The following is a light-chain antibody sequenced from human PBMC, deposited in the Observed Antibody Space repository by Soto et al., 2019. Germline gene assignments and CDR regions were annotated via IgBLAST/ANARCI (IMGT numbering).Light chain of an antibody. J-gene: IGKJ1*01. CDR1: QSVSSF. V-gene: IGKV3-11*01. CDR3: HQRSNVPRK. CDR2: DAP. Sequence: VLTQSPATLSFYPGETATLSCRASQSVSSFLALYKQKPGQVPRLLIYDAPNRATGIPARFSGSGSGTNFTLTISGLEHEDCAVYYFHQRSNVPRKFGKGTKV.